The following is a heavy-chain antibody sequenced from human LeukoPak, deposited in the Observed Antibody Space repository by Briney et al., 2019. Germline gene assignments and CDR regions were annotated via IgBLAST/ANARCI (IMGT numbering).Heavy chain of an antibody. CDR1: GYTFTSYA. D-gene: IGHD3-16*02. V-gene: IGHV1-3*01. CDR2: INAGNGNT. CDR3: ARATYYDYVWGSYRPPHFDY. Sequence: ASVKVSCKASGYTFTSYAMHWVRQAPGQRLEWMGWINAGNGNTKYSQKFQGRVTITRDTSASTAYMELSSLRSEDTAVYYCARATYYDYVWGSYRPPHFDYWGQGTLVTVSS. J-gene: IGHJ4*02.